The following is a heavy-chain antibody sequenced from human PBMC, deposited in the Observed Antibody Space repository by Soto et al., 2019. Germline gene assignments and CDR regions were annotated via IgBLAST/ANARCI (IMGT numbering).Heavy chain of an antibody. CDR1: GFSLSGGGVG. Sequence: QITLKESGPTLVKSTQTLTLTCTFSGFSLSGGGVGVGWIRQPPGKALEWVALIYWNDDKRYSPSLNSRRTITKDTSKNQVVLTMTKLDPVDTGTYYCAHKRDTVDWFGPWGRGTLVTVSS. J-gene: IGHJ5*02. CDR2: IYWNDDK. CDR3: AHKRDTVDWFGP. D-gene: IGHD5-18*01. V-gene: IGHV2-5*01.